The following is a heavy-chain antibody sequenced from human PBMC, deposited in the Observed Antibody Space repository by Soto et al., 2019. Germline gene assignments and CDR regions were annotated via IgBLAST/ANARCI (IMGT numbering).Heavy chain of an antibody. D-gene: IGHD6-19*01. CDR1: GFTFSSYW. CDR3: ASPYMYSSGLYFYGMDD. Sequence: EVQLVESGGGLVQPGGSLRLSCAASGFTFSSYWMHWVRQAPGKGLVWVSRINSDGSSTSYADSVKGRFTISRDNAKNTVYLQMNSLRAEDTAVYYCASPYMYSSGLYFYGMDDWRQGTTVTVSS. CDR2: INSDGSST. J-gene: IGHJ6*02. V-gene: IGHV3-74*01.